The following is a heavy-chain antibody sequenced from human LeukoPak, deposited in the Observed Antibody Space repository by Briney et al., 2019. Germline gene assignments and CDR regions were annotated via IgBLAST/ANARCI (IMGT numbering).Heavy chain of an antibody. Sequence: SETXXLTCTVSGGSISSYYWSWIRQPPGKGLEWIGYIYYSGSTNYNPSLKSRVTISVDTSKNQFSLKLSSVTAADTAVYYCARAVGYCSSTSCYGFDYWGQGTLVTVSS. V-gene: IGHV4-59*01. CDR1: GGSISSYY. CDR3: ARAVGYCSSTSCYGFDY. J-gene: IGHJ4*02. CDR2: IYYSGST. D-gene: IGHD2-2*01.